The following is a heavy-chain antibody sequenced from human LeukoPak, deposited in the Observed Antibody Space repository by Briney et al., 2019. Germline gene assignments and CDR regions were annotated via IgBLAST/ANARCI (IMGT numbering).Heavy chain of an antibody. J-gene: IGHJ3*02. CDR1: GGSSSSSSYY. Sequence: SETLSLTCTVSGGSSSSSSYYWGWIRQPPGKGLEWIGSIYYSGSTYYNPSLKSRVTISVDTSKNQCSLKLSSVTAADTAVYYCARGSAGTAMVPGGRAFDMWGQGTMVTVSS. CDR3: ARGSAGTAMVPGGRAFDM. D-gene: IGHD5-18*01. CDR2: IYYSGST. V-gene: IGHV4-39*01.